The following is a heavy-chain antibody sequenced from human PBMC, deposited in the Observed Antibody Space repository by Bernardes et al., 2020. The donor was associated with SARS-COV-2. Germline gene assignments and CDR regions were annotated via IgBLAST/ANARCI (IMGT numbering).Heavy chain of an antibody. J-gene: IGHJ4*02. CDR1: GFTFSDYS. D-gene: IGHD3-10*01. V-gene: IGHV3-48*01. Sequence: GGSLRLSCEASGFTFSDYSMNWVRQAPGKGLEWVSYISSGSTTVYYADSVKGRFTISRDNAKNSLYLQMNSLRAEDTAVYYCARVRRVRIELFHYQRENDYWGQGTLVTVSS. CDR3: ARVRRVRIELFHYQRENDY. CDR2: ISSGSTTV.